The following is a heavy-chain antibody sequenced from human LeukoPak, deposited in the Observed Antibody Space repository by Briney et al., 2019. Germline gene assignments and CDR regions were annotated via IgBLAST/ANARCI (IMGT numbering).Heavy chain of an antibody. CDR1: GGSISSYY. J-gene: IGHJ6*03. CDR3: ARAGAYYYMDV. V-gene: IGHV4-59*01. Sequence: SETLSLTCTVSGGSISSYYWSWIRQPPGKGLEWIGYIYYSGSTNYNPSLKSRVTISVDTSKNQFSLKLSSVTAADTAVYYCARAGAYYYMDVWGKGTTVTVSS. CDR2: IYYSGST.